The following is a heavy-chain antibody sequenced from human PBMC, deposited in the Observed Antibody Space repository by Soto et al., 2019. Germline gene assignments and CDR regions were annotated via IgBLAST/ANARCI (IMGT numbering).Heavy chain of an antibody. Sequence: ASVKVSCKASGYTFTGYYMHWVRQAPGQGLEWMGWINPNSGGTNYAQKFQGWVTMTRDTSISTAYIELSRLRSDDTAVYYCARGRGYSYGYGHYFDYWGQGTLVTVSS. J-gene: IGHJ4*02. CDR1: GYTFTGYY. CDR2: INPNSGGT. CDR3: ARGRGYSYGYGHYFDY. V-gene: IGHV1-2*04. D-gene: IGHD5-18*01.